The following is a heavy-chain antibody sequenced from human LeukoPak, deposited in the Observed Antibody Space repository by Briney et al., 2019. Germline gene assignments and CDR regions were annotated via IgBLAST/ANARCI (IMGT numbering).Heavy chain of an antibody. J-gene: IGHJ5*02. CDR3: ARVTANHGGWFDP. CDR2: LNPKTGGT. D-gene: IGHD2-21*02. Sequence: ASVNVSCKASGYTLTDHYIPWVRHAPGQGLEWMGWLNPKTGGTNYAQTFQGRVTMTRGTSISTAYMELSRLTSDDTAVYYCARVTANHGGWFDPWGQGTLLTVSS. V-gene: IGHV1-2*02. CDR1: GYTLTDHY.